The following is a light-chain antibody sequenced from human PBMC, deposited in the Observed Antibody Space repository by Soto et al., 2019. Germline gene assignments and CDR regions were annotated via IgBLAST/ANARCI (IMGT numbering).Light chain of an antibody. CDR3: SSYTDSNTVL. Sequence: QSALTQPASVSGSPGQSITISCTGPSSDVGAYNYVSWYQHHPGKAPKLIIYEVVNRPSGISNRFSGSKSGNTASLAISGLQAEDEADYYCSSYTDSNTVLFGGGTKLTVL. V-gene: IGLV2-14*01. CDR1: SSDVGAYNY. CDR2: EVV. J-gene: IGLJ2*01.